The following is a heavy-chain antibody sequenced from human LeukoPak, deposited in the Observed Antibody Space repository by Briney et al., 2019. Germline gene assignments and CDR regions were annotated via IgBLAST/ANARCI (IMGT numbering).Heavy chain of an antibody. CDR3: ARDGDSLSHFDY. J-gene: IGHJ4*02. D-gene: IGHD7-27*01. Sequence: SETLSLTCTVSGGFISRYYWSWIRQPAGKGLEWIGRIYTSGSTNYNPSLKSRVTMSVDTSKNQFSLKLSSVTAADTAVYYCARDGDSLSHFDYWGQGTLVTVSS. CDR2: IYTSGST. V-gene: IGHV4-4*07. CDR1: GGFISRYY.